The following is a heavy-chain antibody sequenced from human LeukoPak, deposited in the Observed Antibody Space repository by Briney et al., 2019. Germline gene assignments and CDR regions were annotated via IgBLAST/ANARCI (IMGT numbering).Heavy chain of an antibody. V-gene: IGHV4-34*01. Sequence: SETLSLTCAVYGGSFSGYYWSWIRQPPGKGLEWIGEINHSGSTNYTPSLKSRVTISVDTSKNQFSLKLSSVTAADTAVYYCARGWKGIQLWLGSGDYWGQGTLVTVSS. J-gene: IGHJ4*02. CDR1: GGSFSGYY. CDR2: INHSGST. CDR3: ARGWKGIQLWLGSGDY. D-gene: IGHD5-18*01.